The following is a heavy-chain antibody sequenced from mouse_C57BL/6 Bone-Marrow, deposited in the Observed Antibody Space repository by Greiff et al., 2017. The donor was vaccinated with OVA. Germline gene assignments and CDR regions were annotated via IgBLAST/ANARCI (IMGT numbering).Heavy chain of an antibody. V-gene: IGHV1-14*01. D-gene: IGHD1-1*01. CDR1: GYTFTSYV. CDR3: AREGNYYGSSYDY. J-gene: IGHJ2*01. Sequence: VQLKASGPELVKPGASVKMSCKASGYTFTSYVMHWVKQKPGQGLEWIGYIYPYNDGTKYNEKFKGKATLTSDKSSSTAYMELSSLTSEDSAVYYCAREGNYYGSSYDYWGQGTTLTVSS. CDR2: IYPYNDGT.